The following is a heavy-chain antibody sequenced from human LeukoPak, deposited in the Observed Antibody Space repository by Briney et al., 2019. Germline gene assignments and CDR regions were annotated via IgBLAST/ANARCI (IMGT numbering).Heavy chain of an antibody. CDR3: ARSSRSRDSSQHFDY. D-gene: IGHD3-22*01. V-gene: IGHV4-39*07. CDR2: IYYSGST. Sequence: SETLSLTCTVSGGSISSSSYYWGWIRQPPGKGLEWIGSIYYSGSTYYNPSLKSRVTISVDTSKNQFSLKLSSVTAADTAVYYCARSSRSRDSSQHFDYWGQGTLVTVSS. CDR1: GGSISSSSYY. J-gene: IGHJ4*02.